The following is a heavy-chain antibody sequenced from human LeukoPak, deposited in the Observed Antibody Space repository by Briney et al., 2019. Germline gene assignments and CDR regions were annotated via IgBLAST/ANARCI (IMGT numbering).Heavy chain of an antibody. D-gene: IGHD3-22*01. CDR2: ISSSSSYI. CDR3: AREVSSRYYYDSSGYYDY. Sequence: GGSLRLSCAASGFTFSSYSMNWVRQAPGKGLEWVSSISSSSSYIYYADSVKGRLTISRDNAKNSLYLQMNSLRAEDTAVYYCAREVSSRYYYDSSGYYDYWGQGTLVTVSS. CDR1: GFTFSSYS. J-gene: IGHJ4*02. V-gene: IGHV3-21*01.